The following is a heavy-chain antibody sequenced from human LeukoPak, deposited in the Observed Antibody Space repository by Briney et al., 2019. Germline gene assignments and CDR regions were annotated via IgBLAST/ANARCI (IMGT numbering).Heavy chain of an antibody. CDR3: AASEGITMAKY. CDR1: GFTFTSPA. CDR2: IVVGSGNT. Sequence: ASVKVSCKASGFTFTSPAMQWVRQARGQRLEWIGWIVVGSGNTNYAQKFQERVTITRDMSTSTAYMELSSLRSEDTAVYYCAASEGITMAKYWGQGTLVTVSS. J-gene: IGHJ4*02. D-gene: IGHD3-10*01. V-gene: IGHV1-58*02.